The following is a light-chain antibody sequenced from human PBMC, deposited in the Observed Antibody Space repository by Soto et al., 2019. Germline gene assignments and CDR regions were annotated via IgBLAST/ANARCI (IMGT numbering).Light chain of an antibody. CDR2: LNSDGSH. CDR1: SGHSSYA. CDR3: QTWGTGTRGV. Sequence: QLVLTQSPSASASLGASVKLTCTLSSGHSSYAIAWHQQQPEKGPRYLMKLNSDGSHSKGDGIPDRFSGSSSGAERYLTISSLQSEDEADYSCQTWGTGTRGVFGGGTKLTVL. V-gene: IGLV4-69*01. J-gene: IGLJ3*02.